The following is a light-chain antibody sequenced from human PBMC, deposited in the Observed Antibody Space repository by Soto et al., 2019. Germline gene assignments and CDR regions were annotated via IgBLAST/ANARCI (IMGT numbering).Light chain of an antibody. CDR3: QHYYSTPPT. CDR1: QSVLYSSTNNNY. V-gene: IGKV4-1*01. J-gene: IGKJ1*01. Sequence: DIVMTQSPDSLAVSLGERATINCKSSQSVLYSSTNNNYLAWYQQKPGLPPKLLIYWASTRESGVPDRFSGSGSGTDFTLTISSLQAEDVAVYYCQHYYSTPPTFGQGTKVEIK. CDR2: WAS.